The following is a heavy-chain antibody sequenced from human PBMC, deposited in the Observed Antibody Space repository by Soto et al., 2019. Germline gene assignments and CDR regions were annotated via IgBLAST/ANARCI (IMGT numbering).Heavy chain of an antibody. Sequence: ASVKVSCKASGYTFTSYGISWVRQAPGQGLEWMGWISAYNGNTNYAQKLQGRVTMTTDTSTSTACMELRSLRSDDTAVYYCASLRYFDWFDIWGQGTMVTVSS. D-gene: IGHD3-9*01. CDR2: ISAYNGNT. V-gene: IGHV1-18*01. J-gene: IGHJ3*02. CDR3: ASLRYFDWFDI. CDR1: GYTFTSYG.